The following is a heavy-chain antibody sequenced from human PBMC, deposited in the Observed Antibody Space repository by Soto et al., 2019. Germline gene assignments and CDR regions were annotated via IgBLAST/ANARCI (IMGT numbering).Heavy chain of an antibody. CDR1: GGTFGNSA. J-gene: IGHJ6*02. D-gene: IGHD3-3*02. CDR2: IIPIFPTP. CDR3: ARDKDRQQLGGNYYYGIEA. Sequence: QVQLVQSGAEVKKPGSSVTVSCKASGGTFGNSAISWVRQAPGQGLEWMGGIIPIFPTPASAQKFQGRVTITAEESTSTAYMELTSLRSEDTAVYYCARDKDRQQLGGNYYYGIEAWGQGTTVTVSS. V-gene: IGHV1-69*12.